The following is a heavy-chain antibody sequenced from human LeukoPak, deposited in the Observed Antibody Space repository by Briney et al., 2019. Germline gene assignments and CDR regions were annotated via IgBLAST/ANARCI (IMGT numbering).Heavy chain of an antibody. J-gene: IGHJ6*02. D-gene: IGHD3-22*01. V-gene: IGHV4-4*07. CDR3: AREELVYYDSSGSPYYYYGMDV. CDR1: GGSISSYY. Sequence: SETLSLTCTVSGGSISSYYWSWIRQPAGKGLEWIGRIYTSGSTNYNPSLKSLVTMSVGTSKNQFSLKLSSVTAADTAVYYCAREELVYYDSSGSPYYYYGMDVWGQGTTVTVSS. CDR2: IYTSGST.